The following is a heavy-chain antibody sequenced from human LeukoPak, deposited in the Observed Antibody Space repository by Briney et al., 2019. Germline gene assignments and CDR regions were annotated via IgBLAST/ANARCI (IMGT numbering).Heavy chain of an antibody. D-gene: IGHD4-23*01. CDR1: GGTFSSYA. CDR2: IIPILGIA. V-gene: IGHV1-69*04. Sequence: GASVKVSSKASGGTFSSYAISWVRQAPGQGLEWMGRIIPILGIADYAQKFQGRVTITADKSTSTAYMELSSLRSEDTAVYYCARDGGNSSDYWGQEPWSPSPQ. CDR3: ARDGGNSSDY. J-gene: IGHJ4*01.